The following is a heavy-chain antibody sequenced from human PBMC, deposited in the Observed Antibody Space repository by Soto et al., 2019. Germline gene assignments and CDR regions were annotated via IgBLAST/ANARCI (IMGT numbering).Heavy chain of an antibody. CDR1: GGSISSNY. D-gene: IGHD6-13*01. Sequence: SETLSLTCTVSGGSISSNYWTWIRQPPGKGLEWIGYVYNSGSTNYNPFLKSRVTISEDTSKSQFSLKVNSMTAADTAVYYCARYRREAVAGYTLDNWGQGILVTVSS. V-gene: IGHV4-59*01. CDR2: VYNSGST. CDR3: ARYRREAVAGYTLDN. J-gene: IGHJ4*02.